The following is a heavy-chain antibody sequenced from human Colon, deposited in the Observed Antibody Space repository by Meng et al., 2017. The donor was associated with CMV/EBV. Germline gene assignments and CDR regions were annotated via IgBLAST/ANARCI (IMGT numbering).Heavy chain of an antibody. D-gene: IGHD3-22*01. CDR1: GFAFSTFG. Sequence: GESLKISCAASGFAFSTFGMTWVRQIPGKGLDWVSSISSQSDYTFYADSVKGRFTISRDNSKNTLYLQMTSLRVEDTALYYCAKLGRNDGDYDSYRWVAPWGQGTQVTVSS. CDR2: ISSQSDYT. J-gene: IGHJ5*02. V-gene: IGHV3-23*01. CDR3: AKLGRNDGDYDSYRWVAP.